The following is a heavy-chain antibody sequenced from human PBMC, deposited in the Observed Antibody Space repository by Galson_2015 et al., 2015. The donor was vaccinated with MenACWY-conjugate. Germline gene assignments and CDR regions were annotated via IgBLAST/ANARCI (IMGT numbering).Heavy chain of an antibody. CDR1: GFTFSPYR. J-gene: IGHJ6*03. CDR2: ISFDGSNK. CDR3: ARGRGSLYYYMDV. Sequence: SLRLSCAASGFTFSPYRMHWVRQAPGKGLEWVTLISFDGSNKYYADSVKGRFTISRDNSKHTLYLQMNNLRAEDTAVYYCARGRGSLYYYMDVWGKGTTVTVSS. V-gene: IGHV3-30*01. D-gene: IGHD3-10*01.